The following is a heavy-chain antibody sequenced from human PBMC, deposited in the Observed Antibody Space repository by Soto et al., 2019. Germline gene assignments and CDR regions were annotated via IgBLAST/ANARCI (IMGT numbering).Heavy chain of an antibody. CDR2: IATYTDNT. Sequence: QVPLVQSGAEVKKLGASVKVSCKASGYTFSTYGITWVRQAPGQGLEWMGWIATYTDNTHYAQTLQGRVTMTTDTSTSTAYMELRSLRSDDTAVYYCARCPGSCYLGGHDYWGQGTLVTVSS. CDR3: ARCPGSCYLGGHDY. CDR1: GYTFSTYG. J-gene: IGHJ4*02. D-gene: IGHD2-15*01. V-gene: IGHV1-18*01.